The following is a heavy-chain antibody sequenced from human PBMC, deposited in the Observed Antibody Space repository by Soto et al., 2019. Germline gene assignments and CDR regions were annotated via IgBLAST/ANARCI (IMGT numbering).Heavy chain of an antibody. CDR3: ARDPFAFGGVIGYFDY. V-gene: IGHV3-30-3*01. CDR2: ISYDGSNK. D-gene: IGHD3-16*02. CDR1: GFTFSSYA. Sequence: GGSLRLSCAASGFTFSSYAMHWVRQAPGKGLEWVAVISYDGSNKYYADSVKGRFTISRDNSKNTLYLQMNSLRAEDTAVYYCARDPFAFGGVIGYFDYWGQGTLVTVSS. J-gene: IGHJ4*02.